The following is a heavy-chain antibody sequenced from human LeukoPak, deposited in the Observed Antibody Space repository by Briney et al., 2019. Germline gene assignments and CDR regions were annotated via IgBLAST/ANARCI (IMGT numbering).Heavy chain of an antibody. CDR2: IYYSGST. J-gene: IGHJ5*02. CDR1: GGSISSHY. Sequence: SETLSLTCTVSGGSISSHYWSWIRQPPGKGLEWIGYIYYSGSTNYNPSLKSRVTISVDTSKNQFSLKLSSVTAADTAVYYCARESGSNSWYTLWGQGTLVTVSS. V-gene: IGHV4-59*11. CDR3: ARESGSNSWYTL. D-gene: IGHD2-15*01.